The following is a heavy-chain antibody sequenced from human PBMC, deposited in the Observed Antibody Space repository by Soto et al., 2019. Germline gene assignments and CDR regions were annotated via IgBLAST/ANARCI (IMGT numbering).Heavy chain of an antibody. CDR1: GYSFTSYW. J-gene: IGHJ6*02. Sequence: GESLKISCKGSGYSFTSYWIGWVRQMAGKGLEWMGIIYPGDSDTRYSPSFQGQVTISADKPISTAYLQWSSLKASDTAMYYCARIPQYCSGGSCYSGTYYYYYGMDVWGQGTTVTVSS. CDR2: IYPGDSDT. CDR3: ARIPQYCSGGSCYSGTYYYYYGMDV. V-gene: IGHV5-51*04. D-gene: IGHD2-15*01.